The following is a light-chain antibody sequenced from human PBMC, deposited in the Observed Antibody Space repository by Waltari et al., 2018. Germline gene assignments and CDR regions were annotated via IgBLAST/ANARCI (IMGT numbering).Light chain of an antibody. Sequence: QMTQSPSTLSASVGDRVTITCRASQSLSTWLAWYQQKPGEAPKLLIYKASILESGVPSRFSGSGSGTEFTLTISSLQPDDFATYYCQQYNTYSYTFGQGTKVEI. CDR1: QSLSTW. CDR2: KAS. J-gene: IGKJ2*01. V-gene: IGKV1-5*03. CDR3: QQYNTYSYT.